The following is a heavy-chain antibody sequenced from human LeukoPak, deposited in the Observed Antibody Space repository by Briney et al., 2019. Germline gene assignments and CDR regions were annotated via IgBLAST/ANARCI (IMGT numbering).Heavy chain of an antibody. V-gene: IGHV4-59*01. D-gene: IGHD3-22*01. CDR3: ARVGYYDSSGYWSPNWFDP. CDR2: LFYTGST. Sequence: SETLSLTCTVSGGSISSYYRSWIRQPPGKGLKWIGYLFYTGSTNYNPTLKSRVTLSLDTSKNQFSLTLSSVTAADTAVYYCARVGYYDSSGYWSPNWFDPWGQGTLVTVSS. J-gene: IGHJ5*02. CDR1: GGSISSYY.